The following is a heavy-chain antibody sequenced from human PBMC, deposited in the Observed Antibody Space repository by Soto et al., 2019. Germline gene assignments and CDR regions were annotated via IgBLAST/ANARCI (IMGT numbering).Heavy chain of an antibody. V-gene: IGHV3-33*01. CDR1: GFTFSSYG. CDR2: IWYDGSNK. J-gene: IGHJ6*02. Sequence: PGGSLRLSCAASGFTFSSYGMHWVRQAPGKGLEWVAVIWYDGSNKYYADSVKGRFTISRDNSKDTLYLQMNSLRAEDTAVYYCARDADDYYGSGSEGQTGGMDVWGQGTTVTVSS. CDR3: ARDADDYYGSGSEGQTGGMDV. D-gene: IGHD3-10*01.